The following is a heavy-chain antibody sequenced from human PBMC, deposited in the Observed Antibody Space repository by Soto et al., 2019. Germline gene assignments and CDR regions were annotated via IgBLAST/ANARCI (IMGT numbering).Heavy chain of an antibody. CDR1: GFPFSSYG. CDR2: IWYDGSNK. Sequence: PGGSLRLSCAVSGFPFSSYGMHWVRQAPGKGLDWVAVIWYDGSNKDYAESVKGRFTISRDNSKNTLYLQMNSLRADDTAVYYCASSINWGQGTLVTVSS. V-gene: IGHV3-33*01. J-gene: IGHJ4*02. CDR3: ASSIN.